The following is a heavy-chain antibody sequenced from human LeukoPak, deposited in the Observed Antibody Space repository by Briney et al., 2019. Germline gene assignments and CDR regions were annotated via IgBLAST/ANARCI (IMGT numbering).Heavy chain of an antibody. CDR3: AITVGATKDC. V-gene: IGHV3-48*02. Sequence: GGSLRLSCAASGFTFSSYSMNWVRQAPGKGLEWLSYICSDGRTNYDADSVKGRFTISSDNSKNSLYLLMSGVRDEDTAVYYCAITVGATKDCWGQGTLVTVSS. CDR2: ICSDGRTN. CDR1: GFTFSSYS. D-gene: IGHD1-26*01. J-gene: IGHJ4*02.